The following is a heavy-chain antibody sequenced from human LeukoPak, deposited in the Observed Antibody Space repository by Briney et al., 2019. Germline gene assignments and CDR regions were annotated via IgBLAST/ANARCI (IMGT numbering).Heavy chain of an antibody. CDR1: GFTFSSYA. CDR3: AKDRSGSYGLNTFDY. Sequence: PGRSLRLSCAASGFTFSSYAMHWVRQAPGKGLEWVAVISYDGSNKYYADSVKGRFTISRDNSKNTLYLQMNSLRAEDTAVYYCAKDRSGSYGLNTFDYWGQGTLVTVSS. D-gene: IGHD1-26*01. CDR2: ISYDGSNK. V-gene: IGHV3-30*04. J-gene: IGHJ4*02.